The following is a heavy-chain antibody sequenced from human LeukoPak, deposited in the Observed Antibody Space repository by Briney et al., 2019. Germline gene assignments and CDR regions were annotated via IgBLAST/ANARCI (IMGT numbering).Heavy chain of an antibody. J-gene: IGHJ5*02. Sequence: SETLSLTCTVSGGSISSYYWSWIRQPAGKGLEWIGRIYTSGSTNYNPSLKSRVTMSVDTSKNQFSLSLSSVTAADTAVYYCARGSTHPNWFDPWGQGTLVTVSS. CDR1: GGSISSYY. V-gene: IGHV4-4*07. CDR3: ARGSTHPNWFDP. CDR2: IYTSGST.